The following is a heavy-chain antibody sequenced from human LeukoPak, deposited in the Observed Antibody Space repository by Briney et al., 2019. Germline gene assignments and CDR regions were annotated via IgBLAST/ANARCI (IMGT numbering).Heavy chain of an antibody. CDR1: GASIRNRDYY. Sequence: SETLSLTCTVSGASIRNRDYYWSWIRQPPGKGLEWIGEINHSGSTNYNPSLKSRVTISVDTSKNQFSLKLSSVTAADTAVYYCASLGAARRDTVIGFDYWGQGTLVTVSS. J-gene: IGHJ4*02. V-gene: IGHV4-34*01. CDR2: INHSGST. D-gene: IGHD6-6*01. CDR3: ASLGAARRDTVIGFDY.